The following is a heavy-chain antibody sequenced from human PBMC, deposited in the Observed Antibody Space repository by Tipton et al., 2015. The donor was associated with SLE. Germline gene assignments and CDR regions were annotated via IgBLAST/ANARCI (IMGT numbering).Heavy chain of an antibody. CDR3: TTTPTLVVAGLGDA. CDR1: GYISGDYA. Sequence: SLRLSCTASGYISGDYAMSWVRQAPGKGLEWVGHIKDKAHGGTTEYAASVKGRFTVSRDDSKSVAYLQMNNLKIGDTAVYYCTTTPTLVVAGLGDAWDQGTLVTVSS. D-gene: IGHD2-15*01. V-gene: IGHV3-49*04. J-gene: IGHJ5*02. CDR2: IKDKAHGGTT.